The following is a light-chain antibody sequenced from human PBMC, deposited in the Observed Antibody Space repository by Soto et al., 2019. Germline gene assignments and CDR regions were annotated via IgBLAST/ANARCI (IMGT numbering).Light chain of an antibody. CDR2: GNS. CDR1: GSNIGAGYD. CDR3: QSYDSSLSGYVV. V-gene: IGLV1-40*01. Sequence: QSVLTQPPSVSGAPGQRVTISCTGSGSNIGAGYDVYWYQQFSGTAPKLLIYGNSNRPSGVPDRFSGSKSGTSASLAITGLQAEDEADYYCQSYDSSLSGYVVFGGGTKLTVL. J-gene: IGLJ2*01.